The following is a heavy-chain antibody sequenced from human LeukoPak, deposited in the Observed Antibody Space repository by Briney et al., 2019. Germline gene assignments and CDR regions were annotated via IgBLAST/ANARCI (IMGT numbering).Heavy chain of an antibody. Sequence: GGSLRLSCAASGFTFSSYAMSWVRQAPGKGLEWVSAISGSGGSTYYADSVKGRFTISRDNSKNTLYLQMNSLRAEDTAVYYCARGGGYSYGSFWGQGTLVTVSS. V-gene: IGHV3-23*01. D-gene: IGHD5-18*01. CDR2: ISGSGGST. CDR3: ARGGGYSYGSF. CDR1: GFTFSSYA. J-gene: IGHJ4*02.